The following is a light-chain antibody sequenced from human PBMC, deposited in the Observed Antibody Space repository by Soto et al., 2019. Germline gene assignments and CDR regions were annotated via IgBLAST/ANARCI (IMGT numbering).Light chain of an antibody. CDR3: QQYGSSPPYT. CDR2: AAS. V-gene: IGKV3-20*01. Sequence: EIVLTQSPGTLSLSPGERATLSCRASQSVTSGNLAWYQQKPGQAPRLLIYAASSRATNIPDTFSGSGSGTDFTLTISRLEPEDFAVYYCQQYGSSPPYTFGQGTKLEIK. J-gene: IGKJ2*01. CDR1: QSVTSGN.